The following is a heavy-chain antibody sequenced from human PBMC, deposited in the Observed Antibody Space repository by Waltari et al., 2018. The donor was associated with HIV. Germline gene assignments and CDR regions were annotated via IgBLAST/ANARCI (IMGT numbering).Heavy chain of an antibody. D-gene: IGHD3-3*01. V-gene: IGHV3-73*01. CDR3: TGQGGIATFGVVVDV. Sequence: EVQLVESGGGLVQPGGSLNLSCAASGFTFSGSAIHLVRQASGKGLEWIGRIRNKANSYATAYAASVKGRFTVSRDDSKNTAFLQMSSLKIEDTAVYYCTGQGGIATFGVVVDVWGQGTTV. J-gene: IGHJ6*02. CDR1: GFTFSGSA. CDR2: IRNKANSYAT.